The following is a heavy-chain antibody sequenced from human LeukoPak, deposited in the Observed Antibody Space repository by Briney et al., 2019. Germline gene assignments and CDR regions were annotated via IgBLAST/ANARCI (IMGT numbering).Heavy chain of an antibody. CDR2: ISYDGSNK. CDR3: AKALYYYGSGSYYDY. D-gene: IGHD3-10*01. CDR1: GFTFSSYA. Sequence: GRSLRLSCAASGFTFSSYAMHWVRQAPGKGLEWVAVISYDGSNKYYADSVKGRFTISRDNSKNTLYLQMNSLRAEDTAVYYCAKALYYYGSGSYYDYWGQGTLVTVPS. V-gene: IGHV3-30*04. J-gene: IGHJ4*02.